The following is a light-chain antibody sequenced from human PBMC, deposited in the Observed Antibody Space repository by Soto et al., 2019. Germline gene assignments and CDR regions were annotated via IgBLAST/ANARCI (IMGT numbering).Light chain of an antibody. CDR2: DAS. Sequence: GDRVTITCRASQSVSWWLAWYQQRPGKGPKLLIYDASSLQSGVPSRFSDSGSGTEFTLTISSLQPEDFATYYCQQYNGDSYTFGQGTKLEI. CDR3: QQYNGDSYT. CDR1: QSVSWW. J-gene: IGKJ2*01. V-gene: IGKV1-5*01.